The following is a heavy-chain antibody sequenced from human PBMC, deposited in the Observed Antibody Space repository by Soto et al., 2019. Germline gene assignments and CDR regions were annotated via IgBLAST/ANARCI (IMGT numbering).Heavy chain of an antibody. CDR3: AKIYFYGQGSY. J-gene: IGHJ4*02. CDR2: ISERGGDT. V-gene: IGHV3-23*01. CDR1: EFAFSSYA. D-gene: IGHD3-10*01. Sequence: EVQQLESGGGVVQPGGSLRLACTASEFAFSSYAMSWVRQAPGKGLQWASTISERGGDTHYADSVKGRFTISRDNSKNTLYLQMTSLRAEDTAVYYCAKIYFYGQGSYWGQGTLVTVSS.